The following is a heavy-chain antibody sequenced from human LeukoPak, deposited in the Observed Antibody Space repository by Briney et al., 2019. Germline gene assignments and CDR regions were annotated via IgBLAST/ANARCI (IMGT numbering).Heavy chain of an antibody. CDR3: ARRRSGTNSDY. D-gene: IGHD1-26*01. Sequence: PGESLKISCKGSGYSFSSYWIGCVRQMPGKGLEWIGNIYAGDSDTRHSPSFQGQVTISADKSINTAYLQWSSLKASDTAMYYCARRRSGTNSDYWGQGTLVTVSS. V-gene: IGHV5-51*01. CDR2: IYAGDSDT. J-gene: IGHJ4*02. CDR1: GYSFSSYW.